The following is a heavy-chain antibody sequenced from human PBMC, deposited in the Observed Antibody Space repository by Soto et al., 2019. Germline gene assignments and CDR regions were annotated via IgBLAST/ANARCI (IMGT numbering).Heavy chain of an antibody. CDR2: IIPIFGTA. CDR3: ARVSVANDYSNYVPLLYYYYGMDV. Sequence: GASVKVSCKASGGTFSSYAISWVRQAPGQGLEWMGGIIPIFGTANYVQKFQGRVTITADESTSTAYMELSSLRSEDTAVYYCARVSVANDYSNYVPLLYYYYGMDVWGQGTTVTVSS. CDR1: GGTFSSYA. J-gene: IGHJ6*02. V-gene: IGHV1-69*13. D-gene: IGHD4-4*01.